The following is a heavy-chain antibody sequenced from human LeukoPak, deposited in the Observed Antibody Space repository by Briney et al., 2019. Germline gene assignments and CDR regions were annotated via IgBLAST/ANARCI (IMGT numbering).Heavy chain of an antibody. J-gene: IGHJ4*02. CDR2: INHSGST. CDR1: GGSFSGYY. CDR3: ARGPMTVGASPFDY. Sequence: SETLSLTCAVYGGSFSGYYWSWIRQPPGKGLEWIGEINHSGSTNYNPSLKSRVTISVDTSKNQFSLKLSSVTAADTAVYYCARGPMTVGASPFDYWGQGTLVTVSS. V-gene: IGHV4-34*01. D-gene: IGHD1-26*01.